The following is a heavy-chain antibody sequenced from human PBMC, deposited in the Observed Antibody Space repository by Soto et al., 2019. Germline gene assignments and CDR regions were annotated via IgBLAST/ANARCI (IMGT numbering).Heavy chain of an antibody. CDR1: GGTFSSYA. D-gene: IGHD3-22*01. V-gene: IGHV1-69*13. CDR2: IIPIFGTA. CDR3: TRALWHDRSGYYSYYYAMDV. Sequence: EASVKVSCKASGGTFSSYAISWVRQAPGQGLEWMGGIIPIFGTANYAQKFQGRVTITADESTSTAYMELSSLRSEDTAVYYCTRALWHDRSGYYSYYYAMDVWGQGTTVTVSS. J-gene: IGHJ6*02.